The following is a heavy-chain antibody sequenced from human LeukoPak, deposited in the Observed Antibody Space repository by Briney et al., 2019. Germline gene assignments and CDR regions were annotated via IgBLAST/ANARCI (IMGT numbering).Heavy chain of an antibody. CDR1: GYTFTSYY. CDR3: ARCYGPGCYYYGMDV. V-gene: IGHV1-46*01. Sequence: GASVKVSCKASGYTFTSYYMHWVRQAPGQGLEWMGIINPSGGSTSYAQKFQGRVTMTRDTSTSTVYMELSSLRSEDTAVYYCARCYGPGCYYYGMDVWGQGTTVTVSS. D-gene: IGHD3-10*01. J-gene: IGHJ6*02. CDR2: INPSGGST.